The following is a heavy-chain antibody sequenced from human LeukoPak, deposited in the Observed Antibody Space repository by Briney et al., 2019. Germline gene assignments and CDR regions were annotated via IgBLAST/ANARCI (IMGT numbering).Heavy chain of an antibody. Sequence: SETLSLTCTVSGYSISSGYYWGWIRQPPGKGLEWIGSIYHSGRTFYNPSLKSRVTISVDTSKNQFSLKLTSVTAADTAVYYCASVGRYSSGWYFDYWGQGTLVTVSS. CDR3: ASVGRYSSGWYFDY. CDR2: IYHSGRT. J-gene: IGHJ4*02. D-gene: IGHD6-19*01. V-gene: IGHV4-38-2*02. CDR1: GYSISSGYY.